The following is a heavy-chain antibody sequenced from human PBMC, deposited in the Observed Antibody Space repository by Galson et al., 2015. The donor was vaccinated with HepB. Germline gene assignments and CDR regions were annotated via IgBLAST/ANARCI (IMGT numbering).Heavy chain of an antibody. D-gene: IGHD2-2*01. CDR2: INPNSGGT. J-gene: IGHJ2*01. Sequence: SVKVSCKASGSTFTSYYMHWVRQAPGQGLEWMGWINPNSGGTNYAQKFQGRVTMTRDTSISTAYMELSRLRSDDTAVYYCARDLPYCSSTSCHYWYFDLWGRGTLVTVSS. V-gene: IGHV1-2*02. CDR1: GSTFTSYY. CDR3: ARDLPYCSSTSCHYWYFDL.